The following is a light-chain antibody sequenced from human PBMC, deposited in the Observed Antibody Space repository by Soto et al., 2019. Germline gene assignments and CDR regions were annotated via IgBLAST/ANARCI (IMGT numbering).Light chain of an antibody. CDR2: DVS. V-gene: IGLV2-14*01. CDR1: SSDVGGYNY. CDR3: SSYTTSSTV. J-gene: IGLJ2*01. Sequence: QSALTQPASVSGSPGQAITISCTGTSSDVGGYNYVSWYQKHPGKAPKLMLFDVSNRPSGVSNRFSGSKSGNTASLTISGLKAEDAADYYCSSYTTSSTVCGGGTTLTVL.